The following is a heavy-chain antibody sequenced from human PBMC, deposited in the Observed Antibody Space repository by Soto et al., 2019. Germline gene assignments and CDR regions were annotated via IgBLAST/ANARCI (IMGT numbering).Heavy chain of an antibody. CDR1: GGSISSYY. Sequence: QVQLQESGPGLVKPSETLSLTCTVSGGSISSYYWSWIRQPPGKGLEWIGYIYYSGSTNYNPSLKGGVTISVDTSKNQFSLTLSSVTAADTAVYYCARDLLLWFGEFPGAFDIWGQGTMVTVSS. CDR3: ARDLLLWFGEFPGAFDI. V-gene: IGHV4-59*01. CDR2: IYYSGST. D-gene: IGHD3-10*01. J-gene: IGHJ3*02.